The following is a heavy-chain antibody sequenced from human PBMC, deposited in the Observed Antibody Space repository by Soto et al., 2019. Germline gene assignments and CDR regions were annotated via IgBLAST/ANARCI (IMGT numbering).Heavy chain of an antibody. D-gene: IGHD6-13*01. CDR3: ARDRYSSSWYGGYYYYYGMDV. V-gene: IGHV3-13*01. CDR2: IGTAGDT. Sequence: RSLRLACSASGFTFSSYDMHWFRQATGKGLEWVSAIGTAGDTYFPGSVKGRFTISRENPKNSLYLQMNSLRAGDTAVYYCARDRYSSSWYGGYYYYYGMDVWGQGTTVTVSS. CDR1: GFTFSSYD. J-gene: IGHJ6*02.